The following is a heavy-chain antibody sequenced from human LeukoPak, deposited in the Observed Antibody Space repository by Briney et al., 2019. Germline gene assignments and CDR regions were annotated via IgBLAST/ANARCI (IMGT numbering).Heavy chain of an antibody. CDR3: ARVKAAADTRWFDP. Sequence: SQTLSLTCTVSGGSLTRGDYYCGWVRQPPGRGREWVRFIYYSGSTYYNPSLKTRFTISLHTSKHQFSLKLSSVTAADTAVYYCARVKAAADTRWFDPWGQGTLVTVSS. J-gene: IGHJ5*02. V-gene: IGHV4-30-4*08. CDR2: IYYSGST. D-gene: IGHD6-13*01. CDR1: GGSLTRGDYY.